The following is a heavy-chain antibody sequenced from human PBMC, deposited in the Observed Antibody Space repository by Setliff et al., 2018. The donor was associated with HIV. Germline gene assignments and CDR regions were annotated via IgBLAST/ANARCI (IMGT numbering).Heavy chain of an antibody. CDR1: GFTVSSNY. D-gene: IGHD1-26*01. CDR2: IYTSGTT. J-gene: IGHJ4*02. Sequence: GGSLRLSCAGSGFTVSSNYMSWVRQAPGKGLEWVSLIYTSGTTYYADSVKGRFTISRDNSKNTLYLQVNTLRAEDTAVYYCAKDPYSGTFTLYYFDYWGQGTLVTVSS. V-gene: IGHV3-66*01. CDR3: AKDPYSGTFTLYYFDY.